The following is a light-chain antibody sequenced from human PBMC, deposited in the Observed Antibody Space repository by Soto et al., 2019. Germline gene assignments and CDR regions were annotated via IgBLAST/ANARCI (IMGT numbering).Light chain of an antibody. CDR2: GAS. Sequence: EIVMTQSPATLSVSPGERATLSCRASRSVSSNLAWYQQKPGQAPRLLIYGASTRATGIPARFSGSGSGTEFTLTISSLQSEDFAVYYWQQYNNWLITFGQGTRLEIK. CDR1: RSVSSN. J-gene: IGKJ5*01. V-gene: IGKV3-15*01. CDR3: QQYNNWLIT.